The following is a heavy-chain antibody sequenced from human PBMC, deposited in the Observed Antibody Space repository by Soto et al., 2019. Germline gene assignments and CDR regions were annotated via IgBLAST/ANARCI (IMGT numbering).Heavy chain of an antibody. CDR3: ARDATSGTSRWFWIAS. J-gene: IGHJ4*02. D-gene: IGHD1-1*01. Sequence: QVQLVESGGGVVQPGTSLRLSCAASGFTFSAYGMHWVRQAPGKGLEWVALMVSDGSKIYYADSVKGRFTISRDNSKNTLYLQMDSLRAEDMGVYCCARDATSGTSRWFWIASWGQGTLVSVSS. CDR2: MVSDGSKI. V-gene: IGHV3-33*01. CDR1: GFTFSAYG.